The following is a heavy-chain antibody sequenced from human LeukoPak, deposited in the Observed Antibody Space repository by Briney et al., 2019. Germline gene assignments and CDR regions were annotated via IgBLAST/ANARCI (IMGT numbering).Heavy chain of an antibody. V-gene: IGHV1-46*01. CDR2: INPSGTIT. D-gene: IGHD6-13*01. J-gene: IGHJ4*02. Sequence: ASVKVSCKASGITFTSYYIHWVRQAPGRGLEWMGKINPSGTITTYAPKYQGRVTVTKDTSTNTVYMELSSLRSDDTAVYYCAPIAPPHNWGQGTLVTVSP. CDR3: APIAPPHN. CDR1: GITFTSYY.